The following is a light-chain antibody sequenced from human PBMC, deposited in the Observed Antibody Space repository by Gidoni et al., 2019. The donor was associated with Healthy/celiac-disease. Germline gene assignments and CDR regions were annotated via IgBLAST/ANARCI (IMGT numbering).Light chain of an antibody. CDR1: QSISSW. V-gene: IGKV1-5*03. CDR3: QQYNSYPT. Sequence: DIQMPQSPSTLSASVGDRVTITCRASQSISSWLAWYQQKPGQAPKLLIYKASSLESGVPSRFRGSGSGTEFTLTISSLQPDDFATYYCQQYNSYPTFGQGTKVEIK. CDR2: KAS. J-gene: IGKJ1*01.